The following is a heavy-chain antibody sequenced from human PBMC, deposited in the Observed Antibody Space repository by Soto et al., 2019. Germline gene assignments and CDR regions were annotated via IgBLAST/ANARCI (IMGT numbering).Heavy chain of an antibody. Sequence: QVQLVQSGAEVKKPGASVKVSCKASGYTFTSYGISWVRQAPGQGLEWMGWISAYNGNTNYAQKLQGRVTMTTDTPNKAPKRRGRVPMTPDTPTSKATRELRSLSPADTPVYCCARDTRGTHPPYSSSPRMDAWAQGPTATVSS. V-gene: IGHV1-18*01. D-gene: IGHD1-26*01. CDR3: TRELRSLSPADTPVYCCARDTRGTHPPYSSSPRMDA. CDR2: ISAYNGNT. CDR1: GYTFTSYG. J-gene: IGHJ6*02.